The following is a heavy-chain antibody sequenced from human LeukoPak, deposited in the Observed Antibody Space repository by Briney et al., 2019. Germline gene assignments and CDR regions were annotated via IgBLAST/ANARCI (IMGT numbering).Heavy chain of an antibody. CDR1: GYTFTSHF. V-gene: IGHV1-46*01. CDR2: INPRGGST. Sequence: ASVKVSCKASGYTFTSHFMHWVRQAPGQGLEWMGIINPRGGSTSYTQKFQGRVTMTRDTSISTAYMELSRLRSDDTAVYYCARDPNYGSGNDYWGQGTLVTVSS. CDR3: ARDPNYGSGNDY. D-gene: IGHD3-10*01. J-gene: IGHJ4*02.